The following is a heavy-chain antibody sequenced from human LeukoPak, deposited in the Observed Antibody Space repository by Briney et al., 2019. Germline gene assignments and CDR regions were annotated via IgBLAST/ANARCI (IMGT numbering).Heavy chain of an antibody. D-gene: IGHD5-18*01. J-gene: IGHJ3*02. V-gene: IGHV3-20*04. Sequence: GGSLRLSCAAFGFTFDDYGMSWVRQAPGKGLEWVSGINWNGGSTGYADSVKGRFTISRDNAKNSLYLQMNSLRAEDTALYYCARDGYGYSDRVAFDIWGQGTMVTVSS. CDR2: INWNGGST. CDR1: GFTFDDYG. CDR3: ARDGYGYSDRVAFDI.